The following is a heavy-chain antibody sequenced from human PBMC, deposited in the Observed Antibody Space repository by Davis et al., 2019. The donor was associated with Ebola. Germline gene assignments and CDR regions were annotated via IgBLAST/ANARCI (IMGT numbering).Heavy chain of an antibody. CDR2: IYHSGST. Sequence: PSETLSLTCSVSGYSISSGFYWGWIRQPPGKGLEWIGSIYHSGSTYYNPSLKSRVTISVDTSKNQFSLKLSSVTAADTAVYFCAHNSSLSALDIWGQGKMVTVSS. D-gene: IGHD2/OR15-2a*01. CDR1: GYSISSGFY. V-gene: IGHV4-38-2*01. J-gene: IGHJ3*02. CDR3: AHNSSLSALDI.